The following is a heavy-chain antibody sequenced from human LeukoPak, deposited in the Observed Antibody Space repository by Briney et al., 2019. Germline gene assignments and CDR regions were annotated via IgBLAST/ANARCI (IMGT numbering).Heavy chain of an antibody. D-gene: IGHD2-15*01. V-gene: IGHV4-59*01. Sequence: SETLSLTCTVSGDSISGFYWSWIRQPPGKGLEWIGHIYYSGSTNYNPSLKSRVTISVDTSKNHFSLKLSSMTAADTAVYYCARGVVAAPTNFGYWGQGTLVTVSS. J-gene: IGHJ4*02. CDR1: GDSISGFY. CDR2: IYYSGST. CDR3: ARGVVAAPTNFGY.